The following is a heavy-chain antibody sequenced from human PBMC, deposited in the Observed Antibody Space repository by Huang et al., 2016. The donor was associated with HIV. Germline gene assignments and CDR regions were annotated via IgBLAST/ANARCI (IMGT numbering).Heavy chain of an antibody. CDR3: ARNHDFWRGRMFAISYFDV. CDR1: GGSINTGRYY. CDR2: LYYTAKM. J-gene: IGHJ2*01. V-gene: IGHV4-39*01. D-gene: IGHD3-3*01. Sequence: QMRFQESGPGLVKPSGTLSLTCNVSGGSINTGRYYWGWIRQPPGKGLEWVGSLYYTAKMNYDPSLNGRLTMSADRSKNQFSLNLSSVTAADTAIYYCARNHDFWRGRMFAISYFDVWGRGTLVTVAS.